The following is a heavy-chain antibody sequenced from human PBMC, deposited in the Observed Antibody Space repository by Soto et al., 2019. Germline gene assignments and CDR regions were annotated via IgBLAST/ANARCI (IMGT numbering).Heavy chain of an antibody. CDR3: ARDGGGNHDAFDI. CDR1: GGSISSYY. Sequence: ETLSLTCTVSGGSISSYYWSWIRQPPGKGLEWIGYIYYSGSTNYNPSLKSRVTISVDTSKNQFSLKLSSVTAADTAVYYCARDGGGNHDAFDIWGQGTMVTVSS. J-gene: IGHJ3*02. V-gene: IGHV4-59*01. CDR2: IYYSGST. D-gene: IGHD3-16*01.